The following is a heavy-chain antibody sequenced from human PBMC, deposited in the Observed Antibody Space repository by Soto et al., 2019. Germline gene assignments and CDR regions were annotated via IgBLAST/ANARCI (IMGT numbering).Heavy chain of an antibody. V-gene: IGHV1-2*04. CDR3: ARDLPAAEDYYYYYGMDV. J-gene: IGHJ6*02. CDR2: INPNSGGT. Sequence: ASVKVSCKASGYTFTGYYMHWVRQAPGQGLEWMGWINPNSGGTNYAQKFQGWVTMTRDTSISTAYMELSRLRSDDTAVYYCARDLPAAEDYYYYYGMDVWSQGTTVTVSS. CDR1: GYTFTGYY. D-gene: IGHD2-2*01.